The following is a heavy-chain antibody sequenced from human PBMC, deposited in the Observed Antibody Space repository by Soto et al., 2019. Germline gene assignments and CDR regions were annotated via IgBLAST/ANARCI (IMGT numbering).Heavy chain of an antibody. J-gene: IGHJ4*02. CDR3: ASGHCDGICYHDY. V-gene: IGHV1-3*01. CDR1: GYSFRTYI. Sequence: ASVKVSCKTSGYSFRTYILYWVRQAPGQRLEWMGWINVGKGNTKYSEKFQDRVTITRDTSASTAYLELSSLRSEDTAVYYCASGHCDGICYHDYWGQATLITVAS. D-gene: IGHD2-21*01. CDR2: INVGKGNT.